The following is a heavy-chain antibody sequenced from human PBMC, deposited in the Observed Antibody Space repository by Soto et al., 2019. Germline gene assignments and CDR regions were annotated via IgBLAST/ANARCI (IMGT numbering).Heavy chain of an antibody. J-gene: IGHJ4*02. D-gene: IGHD3-22*01. Sequence: PRLSCPGFGVTFSKYCMNLVRQAPGKGLEWVAVIWYDGSNKYYADSVKGRFTISRDNSKNTLYLQMNSLRAEDTAVYYFLRTAFYYDSNGYFFDYWGQGTRVTGSA. CDR2: IWYDGSNK. CDR3: LRTAFYYDSNGYFFDY. V-gene: IGHV3-33*07. CDR1: GVTFSKYC.